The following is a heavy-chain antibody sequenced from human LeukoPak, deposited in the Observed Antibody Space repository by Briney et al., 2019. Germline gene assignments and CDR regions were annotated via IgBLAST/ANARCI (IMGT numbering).Heavy chain of an antibody. J-gene: IGHJ6*03. CDR3: ARPSRYGDPHYYYMDV. Sequence: ASVKVSCKASGYTFTSYGISWVRQAPGQGLEWMGWISAYNGNTNYAQKLQGRVTMTTDTSTSTAYMELRSLRSDDTAVYYCARPSRYGDPHYYYMDVWGKGTTVTVSS. D-gene: IGHD4-17*01. CDR2: ISAYNGNT. V-gene: IGHV1-18*01. CDR1: GYTFTSYG.